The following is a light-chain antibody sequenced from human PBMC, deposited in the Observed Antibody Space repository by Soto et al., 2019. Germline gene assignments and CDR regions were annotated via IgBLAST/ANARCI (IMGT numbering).Light chain of an antibody. Sequence: EIVLTQSPGALSLSPGASATLSCRASQSVSSSYLAWYQQKPGQAPRLLIYGASSRATGIPDRFSGSGSGTDFTLTISRLEPEDFAVYYCQQYGGSPQTFGQGTKVDIK. CDR1: QSVSSSY. CDR3: QQYGGSPQT. CDR2: GAS. V-gene: IGKV3-20*01. J-gene: IGKJ1*01.